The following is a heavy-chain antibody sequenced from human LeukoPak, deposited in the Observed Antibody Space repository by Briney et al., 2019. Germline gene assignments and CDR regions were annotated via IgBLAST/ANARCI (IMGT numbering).Heavy chain of an antibody. V-gene: IGHV3-21*01. J-gene: IGHJ6*03. Sequence: GGSLRLSCAASGFTFSSYSMNWVRQAPGKGLEWVSFISSSSSYIYYADSVKGRFTVSRDNAKNTLYLQMNSLRPEDTAVYYCAREGNNYYYYMDVWGKGTTVTVSS. CDR2: ISSSSSYI. CDR1: GFTFSSYS. CDR3: AREGNNYYYYMDV.